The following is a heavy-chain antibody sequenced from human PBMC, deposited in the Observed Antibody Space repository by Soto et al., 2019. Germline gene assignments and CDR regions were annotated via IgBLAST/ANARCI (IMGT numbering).Heavy chain of an antibody. D-gene: IGHD3-10*01. CDR2: ISYDGSNK. J-gene: IGHJ3*02. CDR3: AKEMGRGWGDVFDI. Sequence: QVQLVESGGGVVQPGRSLRLSCAASGFTFSRYGMHWVRQAPGKGLEWVAVISYDGSNKSYADSVKGRFTISRDNSKNTLYLQMNSLRAEDTAVYYCAKEMGRGWGDVFDIWGQGTMVTVSS. V-gene: IGHV3-30*18. CDR1: GFTFSRYG.